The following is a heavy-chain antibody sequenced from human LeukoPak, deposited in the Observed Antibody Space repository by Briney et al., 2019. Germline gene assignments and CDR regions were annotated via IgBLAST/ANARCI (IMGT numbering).Heavy chain of an antibody. D-gene: IGHD3-22*01. J-gene: IGHJ6*02. Sequence: GGSLRLSCAASGFTFSSYAMHWVRQAPGKGLEWVAVISYDGSNKYYADSVKGRFTISRDNSKNTLYLQMNSLRAEDTAVYYCAKDNFDSSAGRYYGMDVWGQGTTVTVSS. CDR2: ISYDGSNK. CDR1: GFTFSSYA. V-gene: IGHV3-30-3*01. CDR3: AKDNFDSSAGRYYGMDV.